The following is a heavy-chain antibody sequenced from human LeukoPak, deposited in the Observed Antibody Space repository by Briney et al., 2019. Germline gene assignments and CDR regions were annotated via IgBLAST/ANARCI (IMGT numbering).Heavy chain of an antibody. Sequence: GASVKVSCKVSGYTLTELSMHWVRQAPGKGLEWMGGFDPEDGETIYAQKFQGRVTMTEDTSTDTAYMELSSLRSEDTAVYYCATVSMVNVDTAMVNPGPLDYWGQGTLVTVSS. CDR2: FDPEDGET. D-gene: IGHD5-18*01. CDR1: GYTLTELS. V-gene: IGHV1-24*01. CDR3: ATVSMVNVDTAMVNPGPLDY. J-gene: IGHJ4*02.